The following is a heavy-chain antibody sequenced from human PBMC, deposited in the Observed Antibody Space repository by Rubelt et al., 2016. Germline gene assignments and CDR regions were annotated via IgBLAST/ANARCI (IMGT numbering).Heavy chain of an antibody. Sequence: QVQLQESGPGLVKPSETLSLTCSVSGGSMSRDYWSWIRQPPGKGLEWIGYAYNSGNNKYNPSLQSLFTIPMDTSKNQLSRMRTRLAAADTAVYYCARVEGDGSDFSLTFDYWGQGTLVTVSS. J-gene: IGHJ4*02. CDR1: GGSMSRDY. CDR2: AYNSGNN. CDR3: ARVEGDGSDFSLTFDY. D-gene: IGHD5-12*01. V-gene: IGHV4-59*08.